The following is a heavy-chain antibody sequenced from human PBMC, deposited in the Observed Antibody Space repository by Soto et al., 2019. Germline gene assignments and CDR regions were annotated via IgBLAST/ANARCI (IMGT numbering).Heavy chain of an antibody. CDR1: GGYISSYD. CDR3: ARTYCSGGSCSKHNWFDP. CDR2: IYYSGST. V-gene: IGHV4-59*01. Sequence: SETLSLTCTVAGGYISSYDGSWIRQPPGKGLEWIGYIYYSGSTNYNPSLKSRVTISVDTSKNQFSLKLSSVTAADTAVYYCARTYCSGGSCSKHNWFDPWGQGTLVTVSS. J-gene: IGHJ5*02. D-gene: IGHD2-15*01.